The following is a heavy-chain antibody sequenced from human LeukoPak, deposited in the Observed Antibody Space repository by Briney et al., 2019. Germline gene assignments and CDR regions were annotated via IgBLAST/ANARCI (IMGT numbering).Heavy chain of an antibody. CDR1: GYSISSSNW. CDR3: ARSSHMTVNGRFDP. Sequence: SETLSLTCAVSGYSISSSNWWGWIRQPPGKGLEWIGYIYYSGGTKYNPSLKSRVTISLDTSKNQFSLKLSSVTAADTAVYYCARSSHMTVNGRFDPWGQGTLVTASS. V-gene: IGHV4-28*01. CDR2: IYYSGGT. J-gene: IGHJ5*02.